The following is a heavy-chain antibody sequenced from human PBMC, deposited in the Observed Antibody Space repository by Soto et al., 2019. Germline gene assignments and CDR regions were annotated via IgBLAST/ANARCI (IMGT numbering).Heavy chain of an antibody. J-gene: IGHJ3*01. CDR3: ARGSGGYQSAFEL. Sequence: QVQLVQSGAEVKKPGSSVTVSCMASGGTFSRYALSRIRQAPGQGLEWMGGIIPTFESPNYAQRFQGRLTIIADESTSTAYMELSSLRSDDMAVYYSARGSGGYQSAFELWGQGTMVTASS. V-gene: IGHV1-69*12. CDR1: GGTFSRYA. CDR2: IIPTFESP. D-gene: IGHD6-13*01.